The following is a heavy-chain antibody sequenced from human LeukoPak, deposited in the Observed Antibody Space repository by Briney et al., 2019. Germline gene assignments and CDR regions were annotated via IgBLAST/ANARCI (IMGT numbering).Heavy chain of an antibody. J-gene: IGHJ3*02. CDR3: AKKCSSTCYALDI. Sequence: PGRSLRLSCAASGFTFSSYGMHWVRQAPGKGLEWVAVIWYDGSNKYYADSVKGRFTISRDNSKNTLYLQMNSLRAEDTALYYCAKKCSSTCYALDIWGQGTMVTVSS. V-gene: IGHV3-33*06. CDR2: IWYDGSNK. CDR1: GFTFSSYG. D-gene: IGHD6-13*01.